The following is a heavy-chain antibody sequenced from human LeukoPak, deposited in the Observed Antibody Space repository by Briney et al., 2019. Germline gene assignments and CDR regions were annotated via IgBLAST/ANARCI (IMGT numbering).Heavy chain of an antibody. V-gene: IGHV3-74*01. CDR3: ARRPRGYSSGWYNAFDI. CDR2: INTDGSST. D-gene: IGHD6-19*01. Sequence: GGSLRLSCAASGFTFSSYWMHWVRQAPGKGLVWVSRINTDGSSTSYADSVKGRFTISRDNAKNTLYLQMNSLRAEDTALYHCARRPRGYSSGWYNAFDIWGQGTMVTVSS. J-gene: IGHJ3*02. CDR1: GFTFSSYW.